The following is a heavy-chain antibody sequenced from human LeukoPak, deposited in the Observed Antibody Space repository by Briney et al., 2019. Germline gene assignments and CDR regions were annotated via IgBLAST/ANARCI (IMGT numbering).Heavy chain of an antibody. CDR2: ISWNSGTL. Sequence: GGSLRLSCAATGFIFDDYAMHWVRQAPGKGLKWVSGISWNSGTLGYADSVKGRFTISRDNAKNSLYLQMNSLRAEDTALYYCAKDIDAHQPGSSGCPIDYWGQGTLVTVSS. D-gene: IGHD6-19*01. V-gene: IGHV3-9*01. CDR1: GFIFDDYA. J-gene: IGHJ4*02. CDR3: AKDIDAHQPGSSGCPIDY.